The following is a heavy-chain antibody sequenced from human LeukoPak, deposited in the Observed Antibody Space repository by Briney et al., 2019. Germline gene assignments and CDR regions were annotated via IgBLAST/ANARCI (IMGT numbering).Heavy chain of an antibody. CDR2: IYTSGGT. D-gene: IGHD1-26*01. CDR1: GGSISSGSYY. V-gene: IGHV4-61*02. CDR3: ARTPAGESDAFDI. Sequence: EASETLSLTCTVSGGSISSGSYYWGWIRQPAGKGLEWLGRIYTSGGTNYNPSLNSGVTISVDTSKNHFSLKLSSVTAADTAVYYCARTPAGESDAFDIWGQGTMVTVSS. J-gene: IGHJ3*02.